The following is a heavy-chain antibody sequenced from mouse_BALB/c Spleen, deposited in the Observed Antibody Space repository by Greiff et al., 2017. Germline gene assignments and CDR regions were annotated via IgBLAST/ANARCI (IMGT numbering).Heavy chain of an antibody. J-gene: IGHJ2*01. CDR3: ARDDGYYAFDY. CDR1: GYSITSGYY. CDR2: ISYDGSN. Sequence: EVKLMESGPGLVKPSQSLSLTCSVTGYSITSGYYWNWIRQFPGNKLEWMGYISYDGSNNYNPSLKNRISITRDTSKNQFFLKLNSVTTEDTATYYCARDDGYYAFDYWGQGTTLTVSS. V-gene: IGHV3-6*02. D-gene: IGHD2-3*01.